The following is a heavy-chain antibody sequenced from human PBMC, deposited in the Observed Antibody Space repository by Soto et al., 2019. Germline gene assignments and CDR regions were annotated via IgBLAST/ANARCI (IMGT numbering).Heavy chain of an antibody. J-gene: IGHJ4*02. V-gene: IGHV3-74*01. CDR2: ILNDGTTT. D-gene: IGHD5-18*01. CDR3: ATWRGGYTYGLDH. Sequence: EVQLVESGGGLVQPGGSLRLSCTASGFTFSSQWLHWVRQAPGKGLMWISRILNDGTTTNYADYVKGRFTVSRDNAKKTMSLQMNNLRAEDTAVYYCATWRGGYTYGLDHWGQGTPVTVSS. CDR1: GFTFSSQW.